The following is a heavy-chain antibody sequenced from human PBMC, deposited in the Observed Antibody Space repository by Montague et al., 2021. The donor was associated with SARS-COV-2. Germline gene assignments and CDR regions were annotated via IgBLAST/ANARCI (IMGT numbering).Heavy chain of an antibody. Sequence: SETLSLTCAVYGGSFSGYYWSRIRQPPGKGLAWTGEINHSGSTNYNPSLKSRVTISVDTSKNQFPLKLSTVTAADTAVYYRARGSGCSGGSCYSEWVPYYYYGMDVWGQGTTVTVSS. J-gene: IGHJ6*02. CDR3: ARGSGCSGGSCYSEWVPYYYYGMDV. CDR1: GGSFSGYY. V-gene: IGHV4-34*01. D-gene: IGHD2-15*01. CDR2: INHSGST.